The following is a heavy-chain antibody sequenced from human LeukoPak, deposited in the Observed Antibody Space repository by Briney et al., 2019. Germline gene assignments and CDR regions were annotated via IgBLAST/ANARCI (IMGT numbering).Heavy chain of an antibody. D-gene: IGHD5-18*01. V-gene: IGHV4-59*01. CDR2: VHYSGST. J-gene: IGHJ4*02. CDR1: GVSIGNYY. Sequence: PSETLSLTCTVSGVSIGNYYWNWIRQPPGKGLEWIGYVHYSGSTNYNPSLKSRVTISLDTSKKQFSLKLSSVTAADTAIYYCARGNGEGYSSGYFDYWGQGTLVTVSS. CDR3: ARGNGEGYSSGYFDY.